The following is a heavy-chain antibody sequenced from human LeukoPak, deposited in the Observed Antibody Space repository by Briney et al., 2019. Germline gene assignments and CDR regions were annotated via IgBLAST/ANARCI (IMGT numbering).Heavy chain of an antibody. Sequence: SGPTLVNPTQTLTLTCTFSGFSLSTSGVGVGWIRQPPGKALEWLALIYWDDDKRYSPSLKSRLTITKDTSKNQVVLTMTNMDHEDTATYYCAHSPPYYDILTGYLEGHYFDYWGQGTLVTVSS. CDR2: IYWDDDK. CDR1: GFSLSTSGVG. CDR3: AHSPPYYDILTGYLEGHYFDY. J-gene: IGHJ4*02. D-gene: IGHD3-9*01. V-gene: IGHV2-5*02.